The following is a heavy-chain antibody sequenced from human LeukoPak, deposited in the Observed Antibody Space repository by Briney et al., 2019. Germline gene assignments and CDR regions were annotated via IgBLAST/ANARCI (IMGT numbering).Heavy chain of an antibody. Sequence: PSETLSLTCTVSGGSISSYYWSWIRQPPGKGLGWIGYIYYSGSTNYNPSLKGRVTISVDTSKNQFSLKLSPVTAADTAVYYCARHEGYYYGSWTNYAFDPWGQGTLVTVSS. D-gene: IGHD3-10*01. J-gene: IGHJ5*02. CDR2: IYYSGST. CDR3: ARHEGYYYGSWTNYAFDP. V-gene: IGHV4-59*08. CDR1: GGSISSYY.